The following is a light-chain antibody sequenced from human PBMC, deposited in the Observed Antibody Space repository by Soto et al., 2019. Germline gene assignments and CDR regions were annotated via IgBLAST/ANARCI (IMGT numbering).Light chain of an antibody. J-gene: IGKJ1*01. CDR2: AAS. CDR3: QKYNSAPWT. CDR1: QGISSY. Sequence: DIQMTQSPSSLSASVGDRVTITCRASQGISSYLAWYQQKPGKVPKILIYAASTLQSGVPSRFSGSGSGTDFTLTISSLQPEDVATYYCQKYNSAPWTFGQGTKVEIK. V-gene: IGKV1-27*01.